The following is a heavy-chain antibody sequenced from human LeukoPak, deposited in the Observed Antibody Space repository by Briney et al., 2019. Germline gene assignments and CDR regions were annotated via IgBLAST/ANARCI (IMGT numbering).Heavy chain of an antibody. CDR2: IHTSGDT. D-gene: IGHD4-17*01. CDR3: IVFGDSNH. J-gene: IGHJ5*02. V-gene: IGHV3-53*01. CDR1: GLTGSHNY. Sequence: GGSLRLSCAASGLTGSHNYVSWVRQAPGKGLEWVSAIHTSGDTCYADSVKGRFTISRDTSKNTLYLQIHSLRVEDTAVYYCIVFGDSNHWGQGTLVTVSS.